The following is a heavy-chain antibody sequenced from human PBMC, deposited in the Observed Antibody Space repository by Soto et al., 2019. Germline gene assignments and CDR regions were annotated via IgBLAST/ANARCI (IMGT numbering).Heavy chain of an antibody. CDR3: ARVASSGWYPWFDT. J-gene: IGHJ5*02. Sequence: SETLSLTCTVSGGSISSYYWSWIRQPPGKGLEWIGYIYYSGSTNYNPSLKSRVTISVDTSKNQFSLKLSSVIAADTAVYYCARVASSGWYPWFDTWGQVTLVTVSS. CDR1: GGSISSYY. D-gene: IGHD6-19*01. CDR2: IYYSGST. V-gene: IGHV4-59*01.